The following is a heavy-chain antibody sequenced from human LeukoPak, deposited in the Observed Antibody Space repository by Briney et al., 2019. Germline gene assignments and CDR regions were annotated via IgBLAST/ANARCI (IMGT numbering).Heavy chain of an antibody. J-gene: IGHJ4*02. CDR3: ARDLGSIVVVPAANYFDY. D-gene: IGHD2-2*01. CDR2: IYNDGNT. Sequence: SGGSLRLSCVASGFTVNNNHESWVRQAPGKGLEWVSIIYNDGNTYYADSVKGRFTISRDNAKNSLYLQMNSLRAEDTAVYYCARDLGSIVVVPAANYFDYWGQGTLVTVSS. V-gene: IGHV3-66*01. CDR1: GFTVNNNH.